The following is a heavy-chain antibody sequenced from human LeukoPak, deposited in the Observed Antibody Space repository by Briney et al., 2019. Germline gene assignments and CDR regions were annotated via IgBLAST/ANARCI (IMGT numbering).Heavy chain of an antibody. CDR1: GFTFSHSA. V-gene: IGHV3-23*01. CDR2: ISGSDIST. Sequence: GGSLRLSCAASGFTFSHSAMSWVRQAPGKGLEWVSNISGSDISTYYADSVKGRFTISRDNSKNTLYLQMNSLRAEDTAVYYCAKGAIAALNAYFDYWGQGTLVTVSS. D-gene: IGHD2-15*01. CDR3: AKGAIAALNAYFDY. J-gene: IGHJ4*02.